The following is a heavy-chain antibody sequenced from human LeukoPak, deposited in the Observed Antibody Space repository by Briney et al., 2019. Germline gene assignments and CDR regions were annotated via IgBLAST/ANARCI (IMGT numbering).Heavy chain of an antibody. CDR2: ISSSSSYI. V-gene: IGHV3-21*01. D-gene: IGHD3-22*01. CDR3: ARDYYDSSGPTYYDY. Sequence: GGSLRLSCAASGFTFSSYSMNWVRQASGKGLEWVSSISSSSSYIYYADSVKGRFTISRDNAKNSLYLQMNSLRAEDTAVYYCARDYYDSSGPTYYDYWGQGTLVTVSS. CDR1: GFTFSSYS. J-gene: IGHJ4*02.